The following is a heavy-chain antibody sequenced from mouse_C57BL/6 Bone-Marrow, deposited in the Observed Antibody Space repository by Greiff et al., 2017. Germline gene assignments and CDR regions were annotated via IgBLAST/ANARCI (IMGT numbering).Heavy chain of an antibody. CDR2: ISDDGSYT. J-gene: IGHJ2*01. Sequence: EVQVVESGGGLVKPGGSLKLSCAASGFTFSSYAMSWVRQTPEKRLEWVATISDDGSYTYYPDNVKGRFTISRDKSKNNLYLQMSHLKSEDTAVYYCARDYCSSYGYFDFWGQGTTLTVSS. D-gene: IGHD1-1*01. V-gene: IGHV5-4*01. CDR1: GFTFSSYA. CDR3: ARDYCSSYGYFDF.